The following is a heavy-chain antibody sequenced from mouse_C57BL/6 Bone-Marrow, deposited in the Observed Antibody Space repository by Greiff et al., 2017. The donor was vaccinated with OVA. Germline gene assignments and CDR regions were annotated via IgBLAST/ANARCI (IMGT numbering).Heavy chain of an antibody. CDR1: GYTFTRYW. Sequence: QQSCTASGYTFTRYWMDWVKQRPGQGLEWIGNIYPSDSETHYNQKFKDKATLTVDKSSSTAYMQLSSLTSEDSAVYYCATDYWGQGTTLTVSS. J-gene: IGHJ2*01. CDR3: ATDY. V-gene: IGHV1-61*01. CDR2: IYPSDSET.